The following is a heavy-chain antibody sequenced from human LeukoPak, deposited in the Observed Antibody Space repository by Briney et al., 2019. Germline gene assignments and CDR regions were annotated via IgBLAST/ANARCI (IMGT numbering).Heavy chain of an antibody. V-gene: IGHV3-30-3*01. CDR2: ISYDGTNK. Sequence: PGGSLRLSCAASGFTFSSYAMHWVRQAPGKGLERVAVISYDGTNKYYADSVKGRFTISRDSSKNTLYLQMNSLRAEDTAVYYCARDVHPERWLQSKLAFDIWGQGTMVSVSS. D-gene: IGHD5-24*01. CDR1: GFTFSSYA. J-gene: IGHJ3*02. CDR3: ARDVHPERWLQSKLAFDI.